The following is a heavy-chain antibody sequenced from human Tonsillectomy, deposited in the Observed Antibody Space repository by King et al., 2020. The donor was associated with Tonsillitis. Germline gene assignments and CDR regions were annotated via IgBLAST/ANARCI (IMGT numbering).Heavy chain of an antibody. CDR2: VYYSGST. D-gene: IGHD2-2*02. CDR1: GGSIRSYY. CDR3: ARDGMDCSSTRCYIGDPLYYGMDV. Sequence: VQLQESGPGLVKPSETLSLTCTVSGGSIRSYYWSWIRQPPGKGLEWIGYVYYSGSTKYNPCLKSRVTISVDTSKNQFSLILRSVTAADTAVYYCARDGMDCSSTRCYIGDPLYYGMDVWGQGTTVTVSS. J-gene: IGHJ6*02. V-gene: IGHV4-59*01.